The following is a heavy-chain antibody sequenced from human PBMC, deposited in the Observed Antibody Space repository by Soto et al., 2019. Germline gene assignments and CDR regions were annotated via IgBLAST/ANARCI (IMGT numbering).Heavy chain of an antibody. Sequence: GASVKVSCKASGYTFTSYGISWVRQAPGQGLEWMGWISAYNGNTNYAQKLQGRVTMTTDTSTSTAYMELRSLRSEDTAVYYCASTVKTLYFYYPLDVWGQGTTVTVSS. CDR3: ASTVKTLYFYYPLDV. CDR2: ISAYNGNT. CDR1: GYTFTSYG. D-gene: IGHD2-2*02. J-gene: IGHJ6*02. V-gene: IGHV1-18*04.